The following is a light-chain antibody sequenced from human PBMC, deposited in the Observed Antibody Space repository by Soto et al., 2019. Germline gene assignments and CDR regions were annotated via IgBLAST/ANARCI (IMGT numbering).Light chain of an antibody. CDR3: HHYADSPHT. V-gene: IGKV3-20*01. Sequence: EIVLTQSPDTLSLSPWERATLSCLASHSVTTHLAWFQQKPGQAPRLLIFGASSRATDIPDRFSGSGYGTDFILTISRLEPEDFAVYYCHHYADSPHTFGQGTKVDIK. J-gene: IGKJ2*01. CDR1: HSVTTH. CDR2: GAS.